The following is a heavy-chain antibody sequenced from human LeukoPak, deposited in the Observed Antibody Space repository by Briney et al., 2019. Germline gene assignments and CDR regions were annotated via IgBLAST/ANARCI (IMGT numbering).Heavy chain of an antibody. CDR1: GFSFSSYW. Sequence: GGSLRLSCAASGFSFSSYWMHWVRQAPGKGLVWVSRVNSDGSTTNYAESVKGRITISRDNAKNTLYLQMNSLRAEDTALSYCARRSAAKGAFDLWGQGTMVTVSS. CDR2: VNSDGSTT. J-gene: IGHJ3*01. CDR3: ARRSAAKGAFDL. V-gene: IGHV3-74*01.